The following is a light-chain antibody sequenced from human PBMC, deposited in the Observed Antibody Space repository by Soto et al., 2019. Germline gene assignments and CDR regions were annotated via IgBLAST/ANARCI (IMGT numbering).Light chain of an antibody. CDR1: QSVTSSY. Sequence: EIGLTQSPGTLSLSPGERATLSCRASQSVTSSYLAWYQQKTGQAPRLLIYGASSRATGIPDRFRGSGSGTDFTLTISRLEPEDFAVDYCQQYGSSTLYTFGQGTKLEIK. J-gene: IGKJ2*01. V-gene: IGKV3-20*01. CDR3: QQYGSSTLYT. CDR2: GAS.